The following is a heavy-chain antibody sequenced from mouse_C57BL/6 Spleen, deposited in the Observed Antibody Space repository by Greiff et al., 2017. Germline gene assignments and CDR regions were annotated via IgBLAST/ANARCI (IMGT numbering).Heavy chain of an antibody. J-gene: IGHJ3*01. CDR3: ARWGNYGGAY. CDR1: GYTFTSYW. V-gene: IGHV1-69*01. CDR2: IDPSDSYT. Sequence: VQLQQPGAELVMPGASVKLSCKASGYTFTSYWMHWVKQRPGQGLEWIGEIDPSDSYTNYNQKFKGKSTLTVDKSSSTAYMQLSSLTSEDSAVYYCARWGNYGGAYWGQGTLVTVSA. D-gene: IGHD2-1*01.